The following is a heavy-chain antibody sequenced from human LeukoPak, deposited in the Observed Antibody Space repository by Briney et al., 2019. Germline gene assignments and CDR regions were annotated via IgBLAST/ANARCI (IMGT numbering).Heavy chain of an antibody. D-gene: IGHD3-3*01. CDR1: GFTFSSYS. CDR3: ARDPLPGRQGVGN. CDR2: ISSSSSYI. Sequence: GGSLRLSCAASGFTFSSYSMNWVRQAPGKGLQWVSSISSSSSYIYYADSEKGRFTISRDNAKNSLYLQMNSLRAEDTAVYYCARDPLPGRQGVGNWGQGTLVTVSP. V-gene: IGHV3-21*01. J-gene: IGHJ4*02.